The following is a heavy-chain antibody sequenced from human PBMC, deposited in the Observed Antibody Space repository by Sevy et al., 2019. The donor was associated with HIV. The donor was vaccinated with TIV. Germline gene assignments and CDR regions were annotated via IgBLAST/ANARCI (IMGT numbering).Heavy chain of an antibody. CDR1: GFTFSSYA. V-gene: IGHV3-30-3*01. D-gene: IGHD2-15*01. Sequence: GGSLRLSCAASGFTFSSYAMHWVRQAPGKGLEWVAVISYDGSNKYYADSVKGRFTICRDNSKNTLYLQMNSLRAEDTAVYYCAREGGSLVVPSSDFDYWGQGTLVTVSS. J-gene: IGHJ4*02. CDR2: ISYDGSNK. CDR3: AREGGSLVVPSSDFDY.